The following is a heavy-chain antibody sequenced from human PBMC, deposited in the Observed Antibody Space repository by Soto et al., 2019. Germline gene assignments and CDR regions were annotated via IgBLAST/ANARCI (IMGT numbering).Heavy chain of an antibody. Sequence: LSLTCTVSGGSMRNYFWTWIRQPPGKGLAWLGYIHYSGTTSFFPSYNPSLRSRVTISEDTSKNQFSLKLLSVTTADTAVYFCAAGEASSRNLAPYYLDFWGQGTLVTVSS. V-gene: IGHV4-59*01. J-gene: IGHJ4*02. D-gene: IGHD6-13*01. CDR1: GGSMRNYF. CDR2: IHYSGTT. CDR3: AAGEASSRNLAPYYLDF.